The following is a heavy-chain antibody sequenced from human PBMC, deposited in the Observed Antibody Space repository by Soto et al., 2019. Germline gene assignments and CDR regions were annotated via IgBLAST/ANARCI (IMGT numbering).Heavy chain of an antibody. V-gene: IGHV3-30*18. J-gene: IGHJ6*02. CDR3: AKVRFALKYYYGLDV. CDR1: GFTFSKYG. CDR2: LTDDGKEK. Sequence: QVHLVESGGGVVQPGTSLRLSCVASGFTFSKYGMHWVRQAPGKGLEWVAILTDDGKEKYYADSVKGRFIISRDNCNNTLFLQMNTLSAEDTAVYYCAKVRFALKYYYGLDVWGQGTTVSVSS. D-gene: IGHD3-16*01.